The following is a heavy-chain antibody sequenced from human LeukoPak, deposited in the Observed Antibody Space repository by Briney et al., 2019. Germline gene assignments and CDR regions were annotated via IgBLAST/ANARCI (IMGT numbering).Heavy chain of an antibody. V-gene: IGHV4-59*01. CDR3: ARDGSDSDFWSGKRVGASDI. Sequence: SETLSLTCTVSGGSISTYYWSWIRQPPGKGLEWIGYIFYSGSTNYNPSLESRVTMSVDTSKNQLSLKLNSVTAADTAVYYCARDGSDSDFWSGKRVGASDIWGQGTMVTVSS. J-gene: IGHJ3*02. CDR1: GGSISTYY. CDR2: IFYSGST. D-gene: IGHD3-3*01.